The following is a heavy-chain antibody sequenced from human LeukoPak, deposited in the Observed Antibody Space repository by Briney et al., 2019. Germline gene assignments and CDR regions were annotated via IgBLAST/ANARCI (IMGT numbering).Heavy chain of an antibody. J-gene: IGHJ4*02. CDR1: GFTLNTNA. CDR2: ISGSGAST. D-gene: IGHD1-26*01. V-gene: IGHV3-23*01. Sequence: PGGSLRLSCLTSGFTLNTNAMSWVRQAPGKGLEWISGISGSGASTYYADSVKGRFTISRDDSRNTLYLQMNSLRGDDTAVYYCAKDVGKWESLHFFDYWGQGTLVTVSS. CDR3: AKDVGKWESLHFFDY.